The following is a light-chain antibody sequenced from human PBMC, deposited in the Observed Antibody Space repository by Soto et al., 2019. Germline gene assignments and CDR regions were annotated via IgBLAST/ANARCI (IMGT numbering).Light chain of an antibody. CDR3: QEANSFPLA. CDR1: QGIGSW. CDR2: AAS. J-gene: IGKJ4*01. Sequence: DIQMTQSPSSVSASVGDRVTITCRASQGIGSWLAWYQQKPGKAPKLLIYAASILRSGVPSRFSGSGSGTDFTLTISSLQAEDFATYYCQEANSFPLAFGGGTKVEI. V-gene: IGKV1-12*01.